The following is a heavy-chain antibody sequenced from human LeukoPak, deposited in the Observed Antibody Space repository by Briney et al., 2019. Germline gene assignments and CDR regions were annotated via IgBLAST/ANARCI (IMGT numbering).Heavy chain of an antibody. D-gene: IGHD3-9*01. Sequence: GASVKVSCKASGYTFTSYDINWVRQATGQGLEWMGWMNPNSGNTGYAQKFQGRVTMTRNTSISTAYMELSSLRSEDTAVYYCARVPIHKDILTGYLNPDYYYYMDVWGKGTTVTVSS. V-gene: IGHV1-8*01. CDR1: GYTFTSYD. CDR3: ARVPIHKDILTGYLNPDYYYYMDV. J-gene: IGHJ6*03. CDR2: MNPNSGNT.